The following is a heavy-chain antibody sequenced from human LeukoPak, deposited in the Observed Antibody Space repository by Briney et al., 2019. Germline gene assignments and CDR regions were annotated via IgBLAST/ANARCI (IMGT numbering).Heavy chain of an antibody. CDR2: INPNSGGT. V-gene: IGHV1-2*04. J-gene: IGHJ6*02. Sequence: ASVKVSCKASGYTFTASYMHWVRQAPGQGPEWMGWINPNSGGTRSAQKFQGWVTMTRDTSISTAYMELSRLRSDDTAVYYCAREFRQYYGSGSYYDYYYYGMDVWGQGTTVTVSS. D-gene: IGHD3-10*01. CDR3: AREFRQYYGSGSYYDYYYYGMDV. CDR1: GYTFTASY.